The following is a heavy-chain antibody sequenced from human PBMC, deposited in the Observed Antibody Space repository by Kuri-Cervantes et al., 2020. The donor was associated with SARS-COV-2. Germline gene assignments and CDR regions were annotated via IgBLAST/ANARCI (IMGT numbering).Heavy chain of an antibody. D-gene: IGHD3-22*01. CDR1: GFIFRSYS. J-gene: IGHJ3*02. CDR3: TREWSRYYDSSGYYYPKADAFDI. V-gene: IGHV3-21*01. Sequence: GESLKISCAASGFIFRSYSFNWVRQAPGKGLEWVSSISGRSTYIYYADSVKARFTISRDDANNSLYHQMNSLRAEDTAVYYCTREWSRYYDSSGYYYPKADAFDIWGQGTMVTVSS. CDR2: ISGRSTYI.